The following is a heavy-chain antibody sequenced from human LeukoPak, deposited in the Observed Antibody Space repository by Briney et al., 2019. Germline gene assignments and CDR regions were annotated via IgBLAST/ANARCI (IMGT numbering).Heavy chain of an antibody. D-gene: IGHD5-18*01. V-gene: IGHV4-39*01. CDR1: GGSISSSSYY. J-gene: IGHJ4*02. CDR2: IYYSGST. CDR3: ARHRPGYSYGLAHFDY. Sequence: PSETLSLTCTVSGGSISSSSYYWGWIRQPPGKGLEWIGSIYYSGSTYYNPSLKSRVTISVDTSKNQFSLKLSSVTAADTAVYYCARHRPGYSYGLAHFDYWGQGTLVTVSS.